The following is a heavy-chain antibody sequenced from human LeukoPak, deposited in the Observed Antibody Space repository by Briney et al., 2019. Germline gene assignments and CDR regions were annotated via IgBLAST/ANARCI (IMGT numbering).Heavy chain of an antibody. CDR2: IYYSGST. CDR1: GGSISSYY. V-gene: IGHV4-59*01. Sequence: SETLSLTCTVSGGSISSYYWSWIRQPPGKGLEWIGYIYYSGSTNYNPSLKSRVTISVDTSKNQFSLKLSSVTAADTAVYYCARGPTPFYYYYYMDVWGKGTTVTVSS. J-gene: IGHJ6*03. CDR3: ARGPTPFYYYYYMDV.